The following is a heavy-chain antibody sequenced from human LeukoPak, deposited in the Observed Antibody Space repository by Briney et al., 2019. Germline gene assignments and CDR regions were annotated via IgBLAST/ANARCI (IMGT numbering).Heavy chain of an antibody. CDR1: GYTFTGYY. D-gene: IGHD5-12*01. Sequence: VASVKVSCKASGYTFTGYYMHWVRQAPGQGLEWMGWINPNSGGTNYAQKFQGRVTITRDTSISTAYMELSRLRSDDTAVYYCARGVVATIRDLNWFDPWGQGTLVTVSS. V-gene: IGHV1-2*02. J-gene: IGHJ5*02. CDR2: INPNSGGT. CDR3: ARGVVATIRDLNWFDP.